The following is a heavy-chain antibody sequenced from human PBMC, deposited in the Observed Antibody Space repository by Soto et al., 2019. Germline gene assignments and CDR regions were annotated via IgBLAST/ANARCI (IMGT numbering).Heavy chain of an antibody. CDR3: AMVDVYVSSSPEDV. CDR1: GYTFTRYG. J-gene: IGHJ6*02. D-gene: IGHD3-16*01. CDR2: INTYNGNT. Sequence: QVRLVQSGAEVKNPGASVKVSCKASGYTFTRYGIGWPRPAPGQGLECRGWINTYNGNTNYAQNVQGRVTLTTDTSTSTAYMGLCSLSLNDAVSYYCAMVDVYVSSSPEDVWGQGTTVIGSS. V-gene: IGHV1-18*01.